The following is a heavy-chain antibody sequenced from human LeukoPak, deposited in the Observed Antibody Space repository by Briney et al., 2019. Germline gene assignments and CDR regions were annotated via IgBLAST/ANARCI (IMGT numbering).Heavy chain of an antibody. V-gene: IGHV3-15*01. Sequence: GGSLRLSCAASGFSFSTAWMSWVSQAPGKGLEWVGRIRSKSYGDITDYAAPVKGRFTISRDDSENTLYLQMSSLKIEDTAVYYCTTDLGGYYTGGSCYTGLYNCFDPWGQGTLVTVSS. J-gene: IGHJ5*02. CDR2: IRSKSYGDIT. CDR3: TTDLGGYYTGGSCYTGLYNCFDP. D-gene: IGHD2-15*01. CDR1: GFSFSTAW.